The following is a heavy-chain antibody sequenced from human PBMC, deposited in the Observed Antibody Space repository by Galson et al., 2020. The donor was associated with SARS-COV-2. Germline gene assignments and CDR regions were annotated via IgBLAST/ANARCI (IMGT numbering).Heavy chain of an antibody. CDR3: ASSII. D-gene: IGHD1-20*01. J-gene: IGHJ4*02. V-gene: IGHV3-7*01. CDR1: GFTFSNYW. CDR2: INQDGSEK. Sequence: QLGESLKISCAVSGFTFSNYWMTWVRQAPGKGLEWVANINQDGSEKNYVDSVKGRFTISRDNAKNSLYLQMNSLRADDTAVYYCASSIIWGQGALVTVSS.